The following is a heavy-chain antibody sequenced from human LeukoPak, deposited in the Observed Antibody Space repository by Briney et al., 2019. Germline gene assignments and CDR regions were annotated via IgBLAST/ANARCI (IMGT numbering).Heavy chain of an antibody. J-gene: IGHJ4*02. CDR1: GFTFSSYS. Sequence: GGSLRLSCAASGFTFSSYSMNWVRQAPGKGLEWVSYISSSSSYTNYADSVKGRFTISRDDAKNSLYLQMNSLRAEDTAVYYCARESGYPDYWGQGTLVTVS. CDR2: ISSSSSYT. D-gene: IGHD5-18*01. CDR3: ARESGYPDY. V-gene: IGHV3-21*05.